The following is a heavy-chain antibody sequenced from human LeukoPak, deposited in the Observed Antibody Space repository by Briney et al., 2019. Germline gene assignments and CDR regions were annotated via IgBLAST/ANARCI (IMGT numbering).Heavy chain of an antibody. Sequence: SQTLSLTCTVSGGSISSYYWSWIRQPPGKGLEWIGYIYYGGSTNYNPSLKSRVTISIDTPKNQFSLKLSSVTAADTAVYYCARGRLPSGYWGQGTLVTVSS. CDR1: GGSISSYY. CDR3: ARGRLPSGY. D-gene: IGHD6-25*01. CDR2: IYYGGST. J-gene: IGHJ4*02. V-gene: IGHV4-59*08.